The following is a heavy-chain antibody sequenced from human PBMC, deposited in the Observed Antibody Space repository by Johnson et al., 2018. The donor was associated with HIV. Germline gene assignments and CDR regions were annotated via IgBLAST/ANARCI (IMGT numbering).Heavy chain of an antibody. CDR1: GFTFSSYA. CDR2: ISYDGSNI. J-gene: IGHJ3*02. Sequence: QMQLVESGGGVVQPGRSLRLSCAASGFTFSSYAMHWVRQAPGKGLEWVAVISYDGSNIYYADSVKGRFTISRDNSKNTLYLQMNSLRAEDTALYYWARVGTGRDAFDIWGQGTMVTVSS. CDR3: ARVGTGRDAFDI. D-gene: IGHD7-27*01. V-gene: IGHV3-30*14.